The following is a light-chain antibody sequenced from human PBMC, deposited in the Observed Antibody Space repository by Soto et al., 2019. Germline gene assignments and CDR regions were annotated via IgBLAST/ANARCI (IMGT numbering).Light chain of an antibody. J-gene: IGKJ5*01. CDR2: AAS. V-gene: IGKV3-20*01. CDR1: QSISTNY. Sequence: EVVLTQSPGTLSLSPGERATLSCKTSQSISTNYLAWYQHKPGQAPRLLIYAASNRITGIPDRFSGSGSGTDFTLALSRLEPEDFALYYCQQYGRTFGQGTRLEIK. CDR3: QQYGRT.